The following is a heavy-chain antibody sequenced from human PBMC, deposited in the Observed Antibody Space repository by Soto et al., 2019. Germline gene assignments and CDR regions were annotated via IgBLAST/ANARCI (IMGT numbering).Heavy chain of an antibody. CDR1: GFTFISYV. CDR2: IWYDGSNQ. J-gene: IGHJ6*02. CDR3: ARDYLYYYDSSGYYQPRDYYTMDV. V-gene: IGHV3-33*01. Sequence: GGSLRLSCAASGFTFISYVMHWVRQAPGKGLEWVAVIWYDGSNQYYADSVKGRFTISRDNSKNTLYLQMNSLRAEDTAVYYCARDYLYYYDSSGYYQPRDYYTMDVWGQGTTVTVSS. D-gene: IGHD3-22*01.